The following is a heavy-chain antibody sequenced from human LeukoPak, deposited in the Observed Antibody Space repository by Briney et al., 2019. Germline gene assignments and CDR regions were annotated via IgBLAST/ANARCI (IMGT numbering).Heavy chain of an antibody. CDR2: IYYTGST. V-gene: IGHV4-59*01. CDR1: GGSISSYY. Sequence: PSETLSLTCTVSGGSISSYYWSWIRQPPGKGLEWIGYIYYTGSTNYNPSLTSRVNISVDTSKNHFSLNLTSVTAADTAVYYCARWGSIAVARFDYWGQGTLVTVSS. J-gene: IGHJ4*02. CDR3: ARWGSIAVARFDY. D-gene: IGHD6-6*01.